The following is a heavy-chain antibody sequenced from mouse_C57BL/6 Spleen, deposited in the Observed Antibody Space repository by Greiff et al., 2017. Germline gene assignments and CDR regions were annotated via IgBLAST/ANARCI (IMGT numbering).Heavy chain of an antibody. CDR2: IHPNSGST. CDR1: GYTFTSYW. CDR3: ARDYGSSPAYFDY. V-gene: IGHV1-64*01. J-gene: IGHJ2*01. Sequence: VQLQQSGAELVKPGASVKLSCKASGYTFTSYWMHWVKQRPGQGLEWIGMIHPNSGSTNYNEKFKSKATLTVDKSSSTAYMQLSSLTSEDSAVYYGARDYGSSPAYFDYGGQGTTLTVSS. D-gene: IGHD1-1*01.